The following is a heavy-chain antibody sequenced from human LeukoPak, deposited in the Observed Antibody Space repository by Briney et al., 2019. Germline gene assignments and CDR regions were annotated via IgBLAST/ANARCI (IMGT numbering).Heavy chain of an antibody. Sequence: ASVTVSFKLSGDTLTELSMRWVRQSPGKGLEWVGGFVPEDGETIYAQKFQGRVTMTEDTSTDTAYMELSSLRSDDTAVYFCATLPRGHLFDSWGQGTLVTVSS. J-gene: IGHJ4*02. CDR3: ATLPRGHLFDS. V-gene: IGHV1-24*01. D-gene: IGHD3-10*01. CDR2: FVPEDGET. CDR1: GDTLTELS.